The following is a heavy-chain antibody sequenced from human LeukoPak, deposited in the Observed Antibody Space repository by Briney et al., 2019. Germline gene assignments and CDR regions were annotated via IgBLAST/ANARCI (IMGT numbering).Heavy chain of an antibody. CDR2: LYSDGNT. V-gene: IGHV3-53*01. CDR3: ARGVEPLAANTLAY. J-gene: IGHJ4*02. Sequence: GGSLRLSCAASGFTVISNDMTWVRQAPGKGLEWVSVLYSDGNTKYEDSVQGRFTISRDNSKNTLYLEMNSLSPDDTAVYYCARGVEPLAANTLAYWGQGTLVTVSS. D-gene: IGHD1-14*01. CDR1: GFTVISND.